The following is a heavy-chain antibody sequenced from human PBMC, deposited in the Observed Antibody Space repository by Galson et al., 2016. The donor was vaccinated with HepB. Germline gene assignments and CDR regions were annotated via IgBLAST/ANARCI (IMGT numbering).Heavy chain of an antibody. Sequence: SLRLSCAASGFIFSRYWMHWVRQVPGKGLVWVSRINSDGSGTSYADSVKGRFTISRDNAKNTLYLQMNSLRAEDTALYYCATATDYAFDIWGQGTIVNVAS. J-gene: IGHJ3*02. CDR2: INSDGSGT. CDR1: GFIFSRYW. CDR3: ATATDYAFDI. D-gene: IGHD3/OR15-3a*01. V-gene: IGHV3-74*01.